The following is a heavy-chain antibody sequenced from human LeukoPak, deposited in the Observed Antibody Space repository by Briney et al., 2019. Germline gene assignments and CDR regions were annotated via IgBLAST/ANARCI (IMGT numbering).Heavy chain of an antibody. J-gene: IGHJ4*02. D-gene: IGHD1-26*01. V-gene: IGHV3-48*03. CDR1: ELSFNIYE. Sequence: GGSLRLSCEVSELSFNIYEMNWVRQAPGKGLEWVAYISSSGNTRYYADSVTGRFIISRDNLKNSLFLEMNSLRVEDTAVYYCARVRGRFDHRGQGTLVTVSS. CDR2: ISSSGNTR. CDR3: ARVRGRFDH.